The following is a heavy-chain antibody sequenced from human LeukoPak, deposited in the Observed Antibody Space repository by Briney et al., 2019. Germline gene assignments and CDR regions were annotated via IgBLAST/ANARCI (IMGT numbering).Heavy chain of an antibody. CDR3: VRDGNRGYDMDV. CDR2: INVVNGAI. V-gene: IGHV3-48*01. D-gene: IGHD3-10*01. CDR1: GFTLRYYQ. Sequence: GGSLRLSCATCGFTLRYYQMNWVRQAPGKGLEWVSYINVVNGAIYYADSVKGRFTISGDIAMNSVYLQMNSLRAEDTALYYCVRDGNRGYDMDVWGQGTAVTVSS. J-gene: IGHJ6*02.